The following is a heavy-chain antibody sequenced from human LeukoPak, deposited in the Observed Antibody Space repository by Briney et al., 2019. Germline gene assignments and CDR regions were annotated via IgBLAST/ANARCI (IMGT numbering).Heavy chain of an antibody. J-gene: IGHJ4*02. CDR1: GYTFTDYY. Sequence: GASVKVFCKASGYTFTDYYMHWVRQAPGQELEWMGGINPNSGGTSYEQKFQGRVTMTRDTSISTAYMELSRLRSHDTAVYYCATSSSSGYSSTTYYFDYWGQGTLVTVSS. D-gene: IGHD6-13*01. CDR3: ATSSSSGYSSTTYYFDY. CDR2: INPNSGGT. V-gene: IGHV1-2*02.